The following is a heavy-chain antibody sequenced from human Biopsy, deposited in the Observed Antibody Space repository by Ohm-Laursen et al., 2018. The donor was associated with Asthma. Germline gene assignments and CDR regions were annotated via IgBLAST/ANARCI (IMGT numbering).Heavy chain of an antibody. CDR2: ISSSGSTR. CDR3: ARGDSSNWSHYYFDY. CDR1: GFSFSDYY. D-gene: IGHD3-22*01. V-gene: IGHV3-11*01. Sequence: GSLRLSCAASGFSFSDYYMTWMRQSPGKGLEWVSSISSSGSTRYPADSVRGRFTISRDYSKNTLYLQMHSLRAEDTAVYYCARGDSSNWSHYYFDYWGQGTLVTVSS. J-gene: IGHJ4*02.